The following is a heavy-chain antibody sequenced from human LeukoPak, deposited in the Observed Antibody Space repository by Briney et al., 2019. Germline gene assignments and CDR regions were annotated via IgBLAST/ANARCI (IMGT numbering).Heavy chain of an antibody. V-gene: IGHV4-59*01. J-gene: IGHJ3*02. CDR1: GGSLSSYY. D-gene: IGHD6-13*01. CDR3: ARGSSWYGPGAFDI. Sequence: SETLSLTCTVSGGSLSSYYWSWIRQPPGKGLEWIGYIYYSGSTNYNPSLKSRVTISVDTSKNQFSLKLSSVTAADTAVYYCARGSSWYGPGAFDIWGQGTMVTVSS. CDR2: IYYSGST.